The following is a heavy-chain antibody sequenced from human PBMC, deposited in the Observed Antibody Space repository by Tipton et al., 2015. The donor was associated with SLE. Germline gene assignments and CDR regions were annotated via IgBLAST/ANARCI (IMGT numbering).Heavy chain of an antibody. V-gene: IGHV3-21*01. J-gene: IGHJ4*02. CDR3: ARDPDVSYFYH. CDR2: ISSRGDYV. D-gene: IGHD3-10*02. CDR1: GFVFNIFR. Sequence: GSLRLSCVAYGFVFNIFRRNWVRQAPGGGLEWVSSISSRGDYVHYADSVKGRFTISRDNAENSVFLHMNSLRAEDTAVYYCARDPDVSYFYHWGQGTLVTVSS.